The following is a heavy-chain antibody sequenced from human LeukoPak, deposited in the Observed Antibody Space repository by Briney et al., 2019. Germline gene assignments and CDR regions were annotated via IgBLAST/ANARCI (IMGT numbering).Heavy chain of an antibody. J-gene: IGHJ6*03. CDR3: AREYYDSSGYYWFPWPSEVQHYYYYYMDV. CDR1: GYTFTSYY. V-gene: IGHV1-46*01. CDR2: INPSGGST. Sequence: GASVKVSCKASGYTFTSYYMHWVRQAPGQGLEWMGIINPSGGSTSYAQKFQGRVTMTRDTSTSTVYMELSSLRSEDTAVYYCAREYYDSSGYYWFPWPSEVQHYYYYYMDVWGKGTTVTVSS. D-gene: IGHD3-22*01.